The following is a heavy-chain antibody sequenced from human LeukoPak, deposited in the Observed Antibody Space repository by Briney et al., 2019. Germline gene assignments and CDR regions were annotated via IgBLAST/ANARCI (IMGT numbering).Heavy chain of an antibody. CDR1: GFTVSSNY. Sequence: PGGSLRLSCAASGFTVSSNYMSWVRQAPGKGLEWVSRINWDGSTITYVDSVKGRFTISRDNAKNTLYLQMNSLRAEDTAVYFCARDGPSSGYDYWGQGTLVTVSS. V-gene: IGHV3-74*01. CDR3: ARDGPSSGYDY. D-gene: IGHD5-12*01. CDR2: INWDGSTI. J-gene: IGHJ4*02.